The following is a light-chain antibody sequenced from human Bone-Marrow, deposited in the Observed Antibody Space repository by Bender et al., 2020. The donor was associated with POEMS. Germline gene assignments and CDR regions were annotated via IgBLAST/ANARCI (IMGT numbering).Light chain of an antibody. Sequence: QSVLTQPPSASGTPGQRVTISCSGSNSNIGTNAVNWYQQFPGTAPKLLIYSDNQRPSGVPDRCYAFKSGTSASLAISGLQSEDEAEYYCTSYTSTSTYVFGAGTKVTVL. CDR2: SDN. CDR3: TSYTSTSTYV. CDR1: NSNIGTNA. J-gene: IGLJ1*01. V-gene: IGLV1-44*01.